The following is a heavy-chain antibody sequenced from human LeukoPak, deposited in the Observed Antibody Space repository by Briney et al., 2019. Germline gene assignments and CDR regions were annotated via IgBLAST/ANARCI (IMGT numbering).Heavy chain of an antibody. CDR2: ISYDGSNK. CDR1: GFTFSSYG. V-gene: IGHV3-30*03. Sequence: PGGSLRLSCAASGFTFSSYGMHWVRQAPGKGLEWVAVISYDGSNKYYADSVKGRFTISRDNSKNTLYLQMNSLRAEDTAVYYCARAHYDYVWGVYGWGQGTLVTVSS. D-gene: IGHD3-16*01. J-gene: IGHJ4*02. CDR3: ARAHYDYVWGVYG.